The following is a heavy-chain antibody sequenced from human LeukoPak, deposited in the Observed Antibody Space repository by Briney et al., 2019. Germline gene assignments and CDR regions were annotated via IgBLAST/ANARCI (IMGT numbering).Heavy chain of an antibody. J-gene: IGHJ4*02. CDR3: ARVHSDFWSGYYYYFDY. Sequence: ASVKVSCKASGYTFTSYDINWVRQATGQGLEWMGWMNPNSGNTGYAQKFQGRVTITADESTSTAYMELSSLRSEDTAVYYCARVHSDFWSGYYYYFDYWGQGTLVTVSS. V-gene: IGHV1-8*01. CDR2: MNPNSGNT. CDR1: GYTFTSYD. D-gene: IGHD3-3*01.